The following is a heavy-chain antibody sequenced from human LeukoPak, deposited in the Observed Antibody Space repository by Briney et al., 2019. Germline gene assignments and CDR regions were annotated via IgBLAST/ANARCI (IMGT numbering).Heavy chain of an antibody. J-gene: IGHJ4*02. V-gene: IGHV1-69*13. D-gene: IGHD1-26*01. Sequence: GASVKVSCKASGGTFSSYAISWVRQAPGQGLEWMGGIIPIFGTANYAQKFQGRVTITADESTSTAYMELSSLRSEDTAVYYCARVGLPGRVPRGSYFDYWGQGTLVTVSS. CDR3: ARVGLPGRVPRGSYFDY. CDR2: IIPIFGTA. CDR1: GGTFSSYA.